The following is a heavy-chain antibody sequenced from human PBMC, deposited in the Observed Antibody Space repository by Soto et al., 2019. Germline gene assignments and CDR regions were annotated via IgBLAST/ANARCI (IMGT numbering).Heavy chain of an antibody. Sequence: QVQLVQSGAEVKKPGASVKVSCKASGYTFTGYYMHWVRQAPGQGLEWMGWITPNRGGTNYAQKCQGRVTMTRDTSISAAYMRQSRVRSYDTTQYYCARISYGGSNYYYYAMDVWSQGATVTVSS. J-gene: IGHJ6*02. CDR1: GYTFTGYY. D-gene: IGHD2-15*01. CDR2: ITPNRGGT. CDR3: ARISYGGSNYYYYAMDV. V-gene: IGHV1-2*02.